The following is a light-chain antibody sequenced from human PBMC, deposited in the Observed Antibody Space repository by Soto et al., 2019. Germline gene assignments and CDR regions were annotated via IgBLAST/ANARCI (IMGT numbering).Light chain of an antibody. CDR2: GAS. Sequence: EIVMTQSPATLSVSPGEIATLSCRASQSIGSNLAWYQQKPGQSPRLIIYGASTRATGIPARFSGSGSGTDFTLTISSLQPEDVATYYCQQLISYPRTFGQGTKVDIK. J-gene: IGKJ1*01. CDR1: QSIGSN. V-gene: IGKV3-15*01. CDR3: QQLISYPRT.